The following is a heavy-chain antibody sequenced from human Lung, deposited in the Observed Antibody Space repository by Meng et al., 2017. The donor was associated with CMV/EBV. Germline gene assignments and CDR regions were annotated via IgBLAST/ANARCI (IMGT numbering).Heavy chain of an antibody. D-gene: IGHD4-11*01. Sequence: GAXXKISCAASGFTFSSYWMHWVRQAPGKGLVWVSRINSDGSSTSYADSVKGRLTISRGNAKTTLYLQMNSLRAEDTAEYYCASGRWLTTDDYWGQGPLVTVSS. V-gene: IGHV3-74*01. CDR1: GFTFSSYW. J-gene: IGHJ4*02. CDR3: ASGRWLTTDDY. CDR2: INSDGSST.